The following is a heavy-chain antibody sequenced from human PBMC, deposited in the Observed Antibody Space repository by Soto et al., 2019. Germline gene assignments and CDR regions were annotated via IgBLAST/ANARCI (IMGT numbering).Heavy chain of an antibody. CDR1: GYTFTSYG. J-gene: IGHJ4*02. V-gene: IGHV1-18*01. Sequence: ASVKVSCKASGYTFTSYGISWVRQAPGQGLEWMGWISAYNGNTNYAQKLQGRVTMTTDTSTSTAYMELRSLRSDDTAVYYCARVFPPYYYDSSGPPDYWGQGTLVTVSS. D-gene: IGHD3-22*01. CDR2: ISAYNGNT. CDR3: ARVFPPYYYDSSGPPDY.